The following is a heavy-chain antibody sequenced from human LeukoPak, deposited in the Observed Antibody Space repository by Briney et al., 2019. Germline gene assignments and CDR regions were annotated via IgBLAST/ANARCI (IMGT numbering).Heavy chain of an antibody. J-gene: IGHJ6*02. D-gene: IGHD6-19*01. CDR2: ISGSGGST. Sequence: GASLRLSCAASGFTFSSYAMSWVRQAPGKGLEWVSAISGSGGSTYYADSVKGRFTISRDNSKNTLYLQMNSLRAEDTAVYYCAKVGASSGWYYGMDVWGQGTTVTVSS. CDR1: GFTFSSYA. V-gene: IGHV3-23*01. CDR3: AKVGASSGWYYGMDV.